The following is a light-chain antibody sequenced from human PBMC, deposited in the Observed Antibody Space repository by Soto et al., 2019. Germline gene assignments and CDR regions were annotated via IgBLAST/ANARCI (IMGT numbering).Light chain of an antibody. J-gene: IGLJ1*01. CDR1: NSYIGSNN. CDR2: VND. Sequence: QLVLTQPPSVSGTPGQRVTISCSGSNSYIGSNNVNWYQQLPGTAPKLLICVNDQRPSGVPDRFSGSKSGNSASLTISGLQSEDEAEYYCAAWDDSPNVFYVFGTGTKLTVL. V-gene: IGLV1-44*01. CDR3: AAWDDSPNVFYV.